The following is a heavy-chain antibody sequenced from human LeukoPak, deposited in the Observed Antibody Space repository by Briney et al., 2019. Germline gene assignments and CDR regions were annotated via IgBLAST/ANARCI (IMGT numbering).Heavy chain of an antibody. D-gene: IGHD6-13*01. Sequence: GGSLRLSCAASGFTFSSYSMNWVRQAPGKGLEWVSSISSSSSYIYYADSVKGRFTISRDNAKNSLYLQMNSLRAEDTAVYYCARERIAAASYYGMDVWGQGTTVTVS. CDR2: ISSSSSYI. V-gene: IGHV3-21*01. CDR1: GFTFSSYS. J-gene: IGHJ6*02. CDR3: ARERIAAASYYGMDV.